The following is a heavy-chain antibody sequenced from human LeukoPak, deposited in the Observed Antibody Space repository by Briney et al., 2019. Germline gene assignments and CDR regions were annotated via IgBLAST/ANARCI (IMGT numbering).Heavy chain of an antibody. Sequence: GRSLRLSYAASGFTFSGYGMHWVRQAPGKGLEWVAVIWHDGSKTYYVDSVKGRFTISRDDSKNTVYLQMNSLRAEDTAVYYCAKTYYSSSARVMDVWGKGTTVTVSS. CDR3: AKTYYSSSARVMDV. V-gene: IGHV3-33*06. CDR1: GFTFSGYG. CDR2: IWHDGSKT. D-gene: IGHD3-10*01. J-gene: IGHJ6*03.